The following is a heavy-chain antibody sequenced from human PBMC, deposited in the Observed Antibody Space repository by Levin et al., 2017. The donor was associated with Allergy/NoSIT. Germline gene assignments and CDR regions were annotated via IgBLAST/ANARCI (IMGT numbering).Heavy chain of an antibody. Sequence: GSLRLSCNVSGGTISSTSHFWGWVRQPPGKGLQWIGSMHYSGSAYYTPSLKSRVTISMDTSKNQFSLRLTSVTAADTAIYYCSRSLETAMAPYYSDYWGQGTLVTVSS. CDR3: SRSLETAMAPYYSDY. CDR2: MHYSGSA. CDR1: GGTISSTSHF. D-gene: IGHD5-18*01. V-gene: IGHV4-39*07. J-gene: IGHJ4*02.